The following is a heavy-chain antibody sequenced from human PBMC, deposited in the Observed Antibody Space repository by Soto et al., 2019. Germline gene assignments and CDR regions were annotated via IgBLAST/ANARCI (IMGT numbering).Heavy chain of an antibody. CDR1: GFTFSSYA. V-gene: IGHV3-23*01. CDR2: ISGSGGST. Sequence: GGSLRLSCAASGFTFSSYAMSWVRQAPGKGLEWVSAISGSGGSTYYADSVKGRFTISRDNSKNTLYLQMNSLRAEDTAVYYCAKTANSSGWQGYYYMDVWGKGTTVTVSS. J-gene: IGHJ6*03. CDR3: AKTANSSGWQGYYYMDV. D-gene: IGHD6-19*01.